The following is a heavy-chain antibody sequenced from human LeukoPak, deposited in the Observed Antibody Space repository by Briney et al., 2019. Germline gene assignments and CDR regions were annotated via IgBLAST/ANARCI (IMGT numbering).Heavy chain of an antibody. Sequence: PSETLSLTCTVSGGSLSSYYWSWLRQPPGTGREWTGYIYYSGSTNYNPSLKSRVTISVDTSKNQFSLKLSSVPAADTAVYYCARAYSGYDLHYYYYMDVWGKGTTVTISS. CDR1: GGSLSSYY. CDR3: ARAYSGYDLHYYYYMDV. CDR2: IYYSGST. V-gene: IGHV4-59*01. D-gene: IGHD5-12*01. J-gene: IGHJ6*03.